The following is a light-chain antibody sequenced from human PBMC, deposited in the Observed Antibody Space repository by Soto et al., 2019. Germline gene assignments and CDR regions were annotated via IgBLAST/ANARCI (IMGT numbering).Light chain of an antibody. CDR1: SSDVGGYKY. J-gene: IGLJ1*01. CDR2: EVS. CDR3: SSYTSSSTLYV. V-gene: IGLV2-14*01. Sequence: QSALTQPASVSGSPGQSITISCTGTSSDVGGYKYVSWYQHHPGKAPKLMISEVSNRPSGVSTRFSGSKSGNTASLTISGLQAEDEADYYCSSYTSSSTLYVFGTGTKVTVL.